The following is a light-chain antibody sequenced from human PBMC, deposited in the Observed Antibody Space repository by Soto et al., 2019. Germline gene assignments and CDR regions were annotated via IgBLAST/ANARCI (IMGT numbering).Light chain of an antibody. CDR3: QQSYDNPRT. CDR1: QNIKNY. Sequence: DIQMTQSPSSLSASVGDRVTITCRAGQNIKNYLNWYQQEPGKAPKLLIYAASSLQSGVPSRFSGGGSGTDFTLTISSLQPEDFATYYCQQSYDNPRTFGQGTKV. V-gene: IGKV1-39*01. J-gene: IGKJ1*01. CDR2: AAS.